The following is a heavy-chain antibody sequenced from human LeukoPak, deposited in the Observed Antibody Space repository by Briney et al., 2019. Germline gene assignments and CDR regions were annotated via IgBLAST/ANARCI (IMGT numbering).Heavy chain of an antibody. V-gene: IGHV4-4*07. D-gene: IGHD2-2*01. CDR1: GGSISSYY. J-gene: IGHJ4*02. CDR3: ARQYCSSTSCYGGIWDY. Sequence: SETLSLTCTVSGGSISSYYWSWIRQPAGKGLEWIGRIYTSGSTNYNPSLKSRVTMSVDTSKNQFSLKLSSVTAADTAVYYCARQYCSSTSCYGGIWDYRGQGTLVTVSS. CDR2: IYTSGST.